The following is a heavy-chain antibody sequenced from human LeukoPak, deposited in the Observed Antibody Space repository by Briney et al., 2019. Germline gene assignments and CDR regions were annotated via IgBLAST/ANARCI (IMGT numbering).Heavy chain of an antibody. CDR2: INPSGGDT. CDR1: GYTFTSYY. CDR3: AREVMDNLRFDY. Sequence: ASVKVSCKASGYTFTSYYMHWVRQAPGQGLEWMGIINPSGGDTSYAQKFQGRLTMTRDTSTNTVYMELTSLRSEDTAVYYCAREVMDNLRFDYWGQGTMVTVSS. J-gene: IGHJ4*03. D-gene: IGHD1-14*01. V-gene: IGHV1-46*01.